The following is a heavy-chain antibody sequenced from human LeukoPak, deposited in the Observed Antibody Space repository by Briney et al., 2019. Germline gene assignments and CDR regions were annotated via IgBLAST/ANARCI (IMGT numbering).Heavy chain of an antibody. V-gene: IGHV3-15*01. J-gene: IGHJ4*02. CDR2: TKGKIDGGTT. D-gene: IGHD2-8*01. CDR3: STAGYCTNGVCYALDY. CDR1: GFTFNSAW. Sequence: PGGSLRLSCGASGFTFNSAWMNWVRPAPGKGLEWVARTKGKIDGGTTDYAAPVKGRFTVSRDDSKNTLYLQMNSLRTEDTALYYCSTAGYCTNGVCYALDYWGQGTLVTVSS.